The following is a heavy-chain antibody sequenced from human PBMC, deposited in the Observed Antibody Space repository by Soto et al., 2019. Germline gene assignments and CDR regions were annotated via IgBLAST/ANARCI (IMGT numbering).Heavy chain of an antibody. CDR3: ARGGGDIVVVPDATKYNWFDP. J-gene: IGHJ5*02. V-gene: IGHV1-2*04. Sequence: XSVKVSCKASGYTFTGYYMHWVRQAPGQGLEWMGWINPNSGGTNYAQKFQGWVTMTRETSISTAYMELSRLRSDDTAVYYCARGGGDIVVVPDATKYNWFDPWGQGTLVTVSS. D-gene: IGHD2-2*01. CDR2: INPNSGGT. CDR1: GYTFTGYY.